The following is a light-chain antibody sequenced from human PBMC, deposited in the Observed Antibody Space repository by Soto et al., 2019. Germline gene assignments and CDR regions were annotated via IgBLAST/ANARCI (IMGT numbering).Light chain of an antibody. CDR1: QSINNW. Sequence: DIQMTQSPSTLSSSVGERVTITCRASQSINNWLSWYQQKPGKAPTLLIYTASNLDIEVPSRFSGRGSGTEFTLTISSLQPDHFETYYCHHYDTYWTFGQGTKVDIK. CDR2: TAS. V-gene: IGKV1-5*03. CDR3: HHYDTYWT. J-gene: IGKJ1*01.